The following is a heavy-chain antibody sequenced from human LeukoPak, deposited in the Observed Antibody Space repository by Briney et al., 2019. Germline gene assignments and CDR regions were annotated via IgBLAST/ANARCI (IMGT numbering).Heavy chain of an antibody. CDR3: AKSTVAFDI. D-gene: IGHD2-8*02. J-gene: IGHJ3*02. V-gene: IGHV3-23*01. CDR1: GFAFSSYA. Sequence: PGGSLRLSCAASGFAFSSYAMIWVRQAPGKGLEWVSAISGSGGGTYYADSVKGRFTISRDISKNTLYLQMNSLRAEDTAVYYCAKSTVAFDIWGQGTMVTVSS. CDR2: ISGSGGGT.